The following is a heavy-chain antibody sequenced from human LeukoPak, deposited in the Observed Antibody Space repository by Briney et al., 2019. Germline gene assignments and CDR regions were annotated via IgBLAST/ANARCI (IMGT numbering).Heavy chain of an antibody. J-gene: IGHJ6*03. CDR3: ARDLVSGGYYDFWSGYSVGMDV. Sequence: SETLSLTCAVSGGSIGSADYSWSWIRQPPGKGLEWIGHIYFSGTSYHNPSLKSRVTISVDRSKNQFSLKLSSVTAADTAVYYCARDLVSGGYYDFWSGYSVGMDVWGKGTTVTVSS. CDR2: IYFSGTS. V-gene: IGHV4-30-2*01. CDR1: GGSIGSADYS. D-gene: IGHD3-3*01.